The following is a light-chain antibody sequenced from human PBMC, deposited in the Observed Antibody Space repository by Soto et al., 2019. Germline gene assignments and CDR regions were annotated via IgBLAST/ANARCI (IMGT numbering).Light chain of an antibody. J-gene: IGLJ3*02. CDR1: SSSLGSYNY. CDR2: EVS. V-gene: IGLV2-23*02. Sequence: QSALTQPASVSGSPGQSISISCTGTSSSLGSYNYVSWYQQHPGKAPKLMIFEVSQRPSEVSYRFSGSKSGNTASLTISGLQADDEAEYYCCSYAGRASWVFGGGTKVTVL. CDR3: CSYAGRASWV.